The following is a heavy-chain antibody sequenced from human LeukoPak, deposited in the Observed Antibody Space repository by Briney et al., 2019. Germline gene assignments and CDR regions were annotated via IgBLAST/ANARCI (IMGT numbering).Heavy chain of an antibody. CDR1: GFTFSSYG. CDR3: ASNPLRFLEWRGTYYGMDV. Sequence: SGGSLRLSCAASGFTFSSYGMHWVRQAPGKGLEWVAVISYDGSNKYYADSVKGRFTISRDNSKNTLYLQMNSLRADDTAVYYCASNPLRFLEWRGTYYGMDVWGQGTTVTVSS. CDR2: ISYDGSNK. J-gene: IGHJ6*02. D-gene: IGHD3-3*01. V-gene: IGHV3-30*03.